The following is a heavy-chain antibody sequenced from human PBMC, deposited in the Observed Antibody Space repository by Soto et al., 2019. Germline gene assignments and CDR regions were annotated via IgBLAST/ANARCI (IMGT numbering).Heavy chain of an antibody. J-gene: IGHJ4*02. CDR1: GFTLSDFG. Sequence: GGSLRLSCEASGFTLSDFGMSWVRQARGNGLEWVSVISASGDATYCAASVTRRSTLSRDNSTNTLYLQMISLKAADTYVTTDAKKVTIYAVDSADYWVKGLKVTVSS. V-gene: IGHV3-23*01. CDR2: ISASGDAT. D-gene: IGHD3-3*01. CDR3: AKKVTIYAVDSADY.